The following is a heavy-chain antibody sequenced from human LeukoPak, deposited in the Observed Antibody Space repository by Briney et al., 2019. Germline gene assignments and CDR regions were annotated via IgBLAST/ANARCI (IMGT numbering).Heavy chain of an antibody. J-gene: IGHJ6*02. CDR2: ISSSSSYI. Sequence: GGSLRLSCGASGFTVKNNYMNWVRQAPGKGLEWVSSISSSSSYIYYADSVKGRFTISRDNAKNSLYLQMNSLRAEDTAVYYCARGVGGSGSYYNVYYYYGMDVWGQGTTVTVSS. CDR3: ARGVGGSGSYYNVYYYYGMDV. D-gene: IGHD3-10*01. V-gene: IGHV3-21*01. CDR1: GFTVKNNY.